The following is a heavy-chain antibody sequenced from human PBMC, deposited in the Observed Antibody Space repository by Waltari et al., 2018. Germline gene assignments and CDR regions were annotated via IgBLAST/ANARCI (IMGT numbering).Heavy chain of an antibody. CDR3: ARGYYYGSGSYYNFDAFDI. J-gene: IGHJ3*02. CDR2: IYTSGST. D-gene: IGHD3-10*01. CDR1: GGTISSGSYY. V-gene: IGHV4-61*02. Sequence: QVQLQESGPGLVKPSQTLSLTCTVSGGTISSGSYYWSWIRQPAGTGLEWIGRIYTSGSTNYNPSLKSRVTISVDTSKNQFSLKLSSVTAADTAVYYCARGYYYGSGSYYNFDAFDIWGQGTMVTVSS.